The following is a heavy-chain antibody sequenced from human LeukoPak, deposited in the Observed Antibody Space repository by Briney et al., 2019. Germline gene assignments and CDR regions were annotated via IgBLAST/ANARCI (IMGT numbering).Heavy chain of an antibody. CDR3: ARDSRGGGPDFDY. D-gene: IGHD3-16*01. J-gene: IGHJ4*02. CDR1: GDSISSSY. Sequence: SETLSLTCTVSGDSISSSYWAWLRQPPGEGLEWIGYIYYSGTPTSYNPSLKSRVTISIDTSRNQFSLKLSSVTAADTAVYYCARDSRGGGPDFDYWGQGTLVTVSS. V-gene: IGHV4-59*01. CDR2: IYYSGTPT.